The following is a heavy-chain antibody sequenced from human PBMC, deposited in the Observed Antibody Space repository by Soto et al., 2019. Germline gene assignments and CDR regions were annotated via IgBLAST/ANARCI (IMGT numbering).Heavy chain of an antibody. CDR1: GGSISSGGYS. CDR2: ISHSGSK. CDR3: ARWFDP. V-gene: IGHV4-30-2*01. J-gene: IGHJ5*02. Sequence: QLPLQESGSGLVKPSQTLSLTCAVSGGSISSGGYSWSWIRQPPGKGLEWIGYISHSGSKYYNPSLKSRVTISVDRSTNQFSLKLSSVTAADTAVYYCARWFDPWGQGTLVTVSS.